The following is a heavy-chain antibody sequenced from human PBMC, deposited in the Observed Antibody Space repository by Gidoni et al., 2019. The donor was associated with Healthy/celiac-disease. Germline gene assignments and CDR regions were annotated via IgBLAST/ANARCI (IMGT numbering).Heavy chain of an antibody. Sequence: EVQLVESGGGLVQPGGSLRLSCAASGFTFSSYWMRWVRQAPGKGLEWVANIKQDGSEKYYVDSGKGRFTISRDNAKNSLYLQMNSLRAEDTAVYYCARYDVTAAPYYYYYGMDVWGQGTTVTVSS. D-gene: IGHD3-16*01. CDR2: IKQDGSEK. CDR1: GFTFSSYW. V-gene: IGHV3-7*03. J-gene: IGHJ6*02. CDR3: ARYDVTAAPYYYYYGMDV.